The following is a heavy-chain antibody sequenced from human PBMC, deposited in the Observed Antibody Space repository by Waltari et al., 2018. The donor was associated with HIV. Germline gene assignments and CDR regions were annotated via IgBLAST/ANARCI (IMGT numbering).Heavy chain of an antibody. CDR2: IKPASSAK. V-gene: IGHV3-7*01. J-gene: IGHJ5*01. CDR1: GFSIGKYW. D-gene: IGHD1-26*01. Sequence: QLVESGGDLVPPGGYLRLSCVVSGFSIGKYWMTWVSQAQGKVRERVANIKPASSAKHYVDSVQGRSTVSGYNARDSMSLHIDPLRVADTAVYYCTRGRYWEPPDFWGHGTLVTVSS. CDR3: TRGRYWEPPDF.